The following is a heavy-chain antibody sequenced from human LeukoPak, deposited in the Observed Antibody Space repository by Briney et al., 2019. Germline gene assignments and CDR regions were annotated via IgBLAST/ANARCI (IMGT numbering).Heavy chain of an antibody. D-gene: IGHD5-18*01. J-gene: IGHJ4*02. CDR3: ARINQEPGYSSDY. Sequence: GRSLRLSCATSGFTFSSYALIWVRQAPGKGLEWVSGVSGRGGSTYYADSVKGRFTISRDHSENTVFLQMNSLRAEDTAVYYCARINQEPGYSSDYWGQGTLVTVSS. CDR1: GFTFSSYA. CDR2: VSGRGGST. V-gene: IGHV3-23*01.